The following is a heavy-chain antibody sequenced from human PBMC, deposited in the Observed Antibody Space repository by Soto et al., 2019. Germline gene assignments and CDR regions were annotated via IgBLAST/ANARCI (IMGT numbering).Heavy chain of an antibody. D-gene: IGHD1-1*01. J-gene: IGHJ3*02. Sequence: PSETLSLTCTVSGGSISSGGYYWSWIRQHPGKGLEWIGYIYYSGSTYYNPSLKSRATISVDTSKNQFSLKLSSVTAADTAVYYCARKLVSDAFDIWGQGTMVTVSS. CDR2: IYYSGST. V-gene: IGHV4-31*03. CDR1: GGSISSGGYY. CDR3: ARKLVSDAFDI.